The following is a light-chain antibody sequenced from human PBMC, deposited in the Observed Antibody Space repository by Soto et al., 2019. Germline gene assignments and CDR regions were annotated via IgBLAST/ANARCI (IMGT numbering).Light chain of an antibody. CDR3: QQSYSSPHT. J-gene: IGKJ2*01. CDR2: AAS. Sequence: DIQMTQSPSSLSASVGDRITITCRASQSISTFLSWYQQKPGKAPNLLIYAASSLPSGVPSRFSGGGSGTDFTLTISSLQPEDFATYYCQQSYSSPHTFGQGTKLEL. CDR1: QSISTF. V-gene: IGKV1-39*01.